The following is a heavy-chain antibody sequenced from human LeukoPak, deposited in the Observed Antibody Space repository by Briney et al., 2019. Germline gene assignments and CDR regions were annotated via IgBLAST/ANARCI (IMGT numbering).Heavy chain of an antibody. CDR3: ARDASPRASPLYYFDY. V-gene: IGHV3-48*02. CDR1: GFTFSSYS. CDR2: ISSSSSTI. Sequence: GGSLRLSCAASGFTFSSYSMNWVRQAPGKGLEWVSYISSSSSTIYYADSVKGRFTISRDNAKNSLYLQMNSLRDEDTAVCYCARDASPRASPLYYFDYWGQGTLVTVSS. J-gene: IGHJ4*02.